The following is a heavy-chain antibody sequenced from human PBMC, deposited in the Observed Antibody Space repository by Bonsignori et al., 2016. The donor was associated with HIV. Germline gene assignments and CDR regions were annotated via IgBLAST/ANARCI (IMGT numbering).Heavy chain of an antibody. V-gene: IGHV3-15*01. CDR2: VKSETDGGTA. D-gene: IGHD3-10*02. CDR3: TTDVRSPRRYL. J-gene: IGHJ4*02. Sequence: WIRQPPGKGLEWVGRVKSETDGGTADYAAAVKGRFVISRDDSKNTLYLQMNSLKMEDTALYYCTTDVRSPRRYLWGQGTLVTVSS.